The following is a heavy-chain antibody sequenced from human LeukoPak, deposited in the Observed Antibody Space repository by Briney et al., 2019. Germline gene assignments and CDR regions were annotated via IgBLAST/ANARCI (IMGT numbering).Heavy chain of an antibody. CDR1: GVSISSSNSY. CDR3: ARRKVVVTPYYFDY. V-gene: IGHV4-39*01. D-gene: IGHD3-22*01. Sequence: SETLSLTCTVSGVSISSSNSYWGWIRQPPGKGLEWIGSIYYSGNTYYNASLKSQVSISIDTSKNQFSLKLSSVTAADTAVYYCARRKVVVTPYYFDYWGQGTLVTVSS. CDR2: IYYSGNT. J-gene: IGHJ4*02.